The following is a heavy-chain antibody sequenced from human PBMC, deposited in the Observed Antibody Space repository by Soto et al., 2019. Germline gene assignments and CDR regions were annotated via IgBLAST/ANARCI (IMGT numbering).Heavy chain of an antibody. Sequence: GGSLRLSCAVSGFSFSNYEMNWVRQAPGKGLEWVSYITSSGSTVYYADSVKGRFTISRDNAKNSLYLQMNSLRAEDTAVYYCARESVKIFGVDVFDYWGQGTLVTVSS. CDR1: GFSFSNYE. CDR2: ITSSGSTV. J-gene: IGHJ4*02. CDR3: ARESVKIFGVDVFDY. D-gene: IGHD3-3*01. V-gene: IGHV3-48*03.